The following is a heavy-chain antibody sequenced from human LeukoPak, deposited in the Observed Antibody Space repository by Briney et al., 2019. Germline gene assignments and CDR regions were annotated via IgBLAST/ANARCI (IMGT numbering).Heavy chain of an antibody. D-gene: IGHD3-22*01. CDR2: FDPEDDET. CDR3: ATHSSGYYYVNPLWQH. Sequence: ASVKVSCKVSGYILTELSMHWVRQAPGKGLEWMGGFDPEDDETIYAQKFQGRITMTEDTSTDTAYMELSSLRSEDTAVYYCATHSSGYYYVNPLWQHWGQGTLVTVSS. V-gene: IGHV1-24*01. CDR1: GYILTELS. J-gene: IGHJ1*01.